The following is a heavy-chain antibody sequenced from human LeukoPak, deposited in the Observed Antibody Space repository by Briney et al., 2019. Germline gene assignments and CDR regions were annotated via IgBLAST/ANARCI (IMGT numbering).Heavy chain of an antibody. Sequence: ASVKVSCKASGYTFTGHYLHWLRQAPGQGLEWMAWINPNSSVTNFAQKFQGRVTLTRDTSISTAYMELSRLTSDDTAIYYCASVDSGTAYLRYDYGGQGNLVTVSS. CDR1: GYTFTGHY. CDR2: INPNSSVT. V-gene: IGHV1-2*02. D-gene: IGHD3/OR15-3a*01. CDR3: ASVDSGTAYLRYDY. J-gene: IGHJ4*02.